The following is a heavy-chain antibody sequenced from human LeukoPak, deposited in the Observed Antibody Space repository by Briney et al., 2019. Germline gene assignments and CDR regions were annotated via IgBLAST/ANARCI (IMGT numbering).Heavy chain of an antibody. CDR3: AGSISVAGPEDY. Sequence: SETLSLTCTVSGGSISSGNYYWSWIRQPAGKGLEWIGRIYTSGSTNYNLSLKSRVTISVDTSKNQFSLKVSSLTAADTAVYYCAGSISVAGPEDYWGQGTLVTVSS. CDR1: GGSISSGNYY. D-gene: IGHD6-19*01. CDR2: IYTSGST. V-gene: IGHV4-61*02. J-gene: IGHJ4*02.